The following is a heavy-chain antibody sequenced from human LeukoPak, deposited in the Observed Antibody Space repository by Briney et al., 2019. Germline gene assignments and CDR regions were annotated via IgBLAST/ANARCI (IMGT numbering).Heavy chain of an antibody. CDR1: GLTFRTLG. J-gene: IGHJ4*02. Sequence: GGSLRLSCAASGLTFRTLGMHWVRQAPGKGLKWVASIFYDGTKKYNVDSVRGRFTISRDNSKNTLYLQMNSLSAEDTAVYYCATDGPPEEVVGATFDHWGQGVLVIVSS. CDR3: ATDGPPEEVVGATFDH. D-gene: IGHD2-15*01. V-gene: IGHV3-33*03. CDR2: IFYDGTKK.